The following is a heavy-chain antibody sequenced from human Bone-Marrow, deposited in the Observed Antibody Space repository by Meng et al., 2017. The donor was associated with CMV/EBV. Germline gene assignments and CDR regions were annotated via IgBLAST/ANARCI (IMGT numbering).Heavy chain of an antibody. J-gene: IGHJ6*02. CDR2: ISSSSSYI. CDR3: ARDRLSPYDFWSGPPSSGYYYGMDV. Sequence: GESLKISCAASGFTFSSYSMNWVRQAPGKGLEWVSSISSSSSYIYYADSVKGRFTISRDNAKNSLYLQMNSLRAGDTAVYYCARDRLSPYDFWSGPPSSGYYYGMDVWGQGTTVTVSS. CDR1: GFTFSSYS. D-gene: IGHD3-3*01. V-gene: IGHV3-21*01.